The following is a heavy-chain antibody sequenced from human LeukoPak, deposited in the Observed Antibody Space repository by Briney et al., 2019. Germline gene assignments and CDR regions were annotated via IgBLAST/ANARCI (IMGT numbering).Heavy chain of an antibody. CDR2: ISYDGSNK. CDR3: ARGARRGDDYGGFFDY. V-gene: IGHV3-30*04. J-gene: IGHJ4*02. Sequence: GRSLRLSCAASGFTFSNYAIRWVRQAPGKGLEWVAVISYDGSNKDYADSVKGRFTISRDNSKNTLNLQMNSLRAEDTAVYYCARGARRGDDYGGFFDYWGQGTLVTVSS. D-gene: IGHD4-23*01. CDR1: GFTFSNYA.